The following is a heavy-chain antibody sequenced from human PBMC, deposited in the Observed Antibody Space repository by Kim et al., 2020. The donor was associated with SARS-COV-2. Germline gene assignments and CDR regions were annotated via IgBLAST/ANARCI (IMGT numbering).Heavy chain of an antibody. Sequence: GGSLRLSCAASGFTFSSYWIHWVRQAPGRGLVWVSRINSDGSSRSYADSVKGRFTISRDNAKNTLYLQMNSLRAEDTAVYYCARDTASGSSYNGEFDYWGQGTLVTVSS. D-gene: IGHD3-10*01. V-gene: IGHV3-74*01. CDR1: GFTFSSYW. CDR2: INSDGSSR. J-gene: IGHJ4*02. CDR3: ARDTASGSSYNGEFDY.